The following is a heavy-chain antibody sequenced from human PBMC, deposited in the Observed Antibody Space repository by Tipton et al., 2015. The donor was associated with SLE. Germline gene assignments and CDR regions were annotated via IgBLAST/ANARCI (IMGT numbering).Heavy chain of an antibody. CDR1: GGSISSGGYY. Sequence: TLSLTCTVSGGSISSGGYYWSWIRQHPGKGLEWIGYIYYSGSTYYNPSPKSRVTISVDTSKNQFSLKLSSVTAADTAVYYCARDGISAVSSGYNAFAIWGQGTMVTVSS. V-gene: IGHV4-31*03. CDR3: ARDGISAVSSGYNAFAI. CDR2: IYYSGST. J-gene: IGHJ3*02. D-gene: IGHD3-22*01.